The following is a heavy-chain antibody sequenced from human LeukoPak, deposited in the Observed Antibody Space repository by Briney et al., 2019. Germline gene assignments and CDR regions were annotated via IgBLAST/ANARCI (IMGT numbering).Heavy chain of an antibody. CDR2: VSNSGTT. D-gene: IGHD3-22*01. V-gene: IGHV4-59*08. Sequence: PSETLSLTCTVSGGSISHYYWSWIRQSPGKGLEWIGYVSNSGTTNYRPSLRGRVTVSVDTSQNRVSLKLTSMPAADTGLYYCARHHSSAYPFDYWGQGTLVTVSS. CDR3: ARHHSSAYPFDY. J-gene: IGHJ4*02. CDR1: GGSISHYY.